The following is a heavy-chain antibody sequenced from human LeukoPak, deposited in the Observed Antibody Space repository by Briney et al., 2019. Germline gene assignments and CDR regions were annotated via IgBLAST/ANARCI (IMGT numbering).Heavy chain of an antibody. J-gene: IGHJ4*02. CDR3: ARDGRGYSYGVFDF. D-gene: IGHD5-18*01. CDR2: IFYSGST. V-gene: IGHV4-39*07. Sequence: SETLSLTCTVSGGSISTSNYYWGWIRQPPGKGLEWIGNIFYSGSTYYGPSLKSRLTISLDTSRNQFSLKLNSVTAADTAVYYCARDGRGYSYGVFDFWGQGTLVTVSS. CDR1: GGSISTSNYY.